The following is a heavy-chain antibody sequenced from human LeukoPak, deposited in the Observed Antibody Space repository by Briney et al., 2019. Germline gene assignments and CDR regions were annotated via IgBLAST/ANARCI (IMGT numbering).Heavy chain of an antibody. V-gene: IGHV3-7*01. CDR2: IKQDGSEK. J-gene: IGHJ4*02. D-gene: IGHD2-15*01. Sequence: GGSLRLSCAASGFTFSSYWMSWVRQAPGKGLEWVANIKQDGSEKYYVDSVKGRFTISRDNAKNSLYLQMNSLRAEDTAVYYCARETKLGYCSGGSCYPLYYFDYWGQGTLVTVSS. CDR1: GFTFSSYW. CDR3: ARETKLGYCSGGSCYPLYYFDY.